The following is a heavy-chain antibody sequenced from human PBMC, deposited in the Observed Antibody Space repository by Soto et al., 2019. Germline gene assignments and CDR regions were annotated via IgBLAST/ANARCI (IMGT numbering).Heavy chain of an antibody. V-gene: IGHV1-46*01. D-gene: IGHD6-19*01. CDR1: GYTFTSYY. CDR3: ARSVGQLLVHPYFDY. CDR2: INPSGGST. J-gene: IGHJ4*02. Sequence: QVQLVQSGAEVKKPGASVKVSCKASGYTFTSYYMHWVRQAPGQGLEWMGIINPSGGSTSYAQKFQGRVTMTRDKSPSTVDMELSSLRSEDTAVYYCARSVGQLLVHPYFDYWGQGTLVTVSS.